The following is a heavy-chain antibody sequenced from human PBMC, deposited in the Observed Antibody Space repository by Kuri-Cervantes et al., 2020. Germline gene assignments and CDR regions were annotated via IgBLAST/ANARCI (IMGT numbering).Heavy chain of an antibody. J-gene: IGHJ4*02. CDR2: ISSNGGST. CDR3: ASSRRSARHNFDY. D-gene: IGHD6-19*01. Sequence: GGSLRLSCAASGFTFSSYAMHWVRQAPGKGLEYVSAISSNGGSTYYANSVKGRFTISRDDSENTLYLRMNSLRAEDTAVYYCASSRRSARHNFDYWGQGTLVTVSS. V-gene: IGHV3-64*01. CDR1: GFTFSSYA.